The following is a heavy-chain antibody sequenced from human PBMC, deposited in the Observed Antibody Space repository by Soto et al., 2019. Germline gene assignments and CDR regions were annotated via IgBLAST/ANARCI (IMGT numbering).Heavy chain of an antibody. CDR2: ISYDGVDQ. J-gene: IGHJ2*01. V-gene: IGHV3-30*18. CDR1: RFAFRRYG. D-gene: IGHD4-17*01. CDR3: AKRTTVTPWRYLDL. Sequence: QEQLVESGGGVVQPGRSLRLSCAASRFAFRRYGMLWVRQAPGTGLEWVAGISYDGVDQNYADSVKGGFTISRDNSKNTMYLQMRSLRGEDATLVYCAKRTTVTPWRYLDLWGRGTLVTVSS.